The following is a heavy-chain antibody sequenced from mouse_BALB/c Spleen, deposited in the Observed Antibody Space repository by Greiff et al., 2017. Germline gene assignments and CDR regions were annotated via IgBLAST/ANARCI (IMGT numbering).Heavy chain of an antibody. CDR1: GYTFTSYN. J-gene: IGHJ2*01. Sequence: QVQLQQSGAELVKPGASVKMSCKASGYTFTSYNMHWVKQTPGQGLEWIGAIYPGNGDTSYNQKFKGKATLTADKSSSTAYMQLSSLTSEDSAVYYCARRGLRRPLDDWGQGTTLTVSS. V-gene: IGHV1-12*01. CDR2: IYPGNGDT. CDR3: ARRGLRRPLDD. D-gene: IGHD2-4*01.